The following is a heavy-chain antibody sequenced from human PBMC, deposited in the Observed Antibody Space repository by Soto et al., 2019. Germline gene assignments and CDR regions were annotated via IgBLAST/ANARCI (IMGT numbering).Heavy chain of an antibody. CDR1: GYTFTGYG. CDR3: ARGTAVTDKVNYGLDV. CDR2: ISAPNGNT. J-gene: IGHJ6*02. D-gene: IGHD5-18*01. V-gene: IGHV1-18*01. Sequence: ASVKVSCKASGYTFTGYGINWVRQAPGQGLEWMGWISAPNGNTNYAQKFQGRVTMTTDTSTTTANMELRSLRSDDTAVYYCARGTAVTDKVNYGLDVWGQGTTVTVSS.